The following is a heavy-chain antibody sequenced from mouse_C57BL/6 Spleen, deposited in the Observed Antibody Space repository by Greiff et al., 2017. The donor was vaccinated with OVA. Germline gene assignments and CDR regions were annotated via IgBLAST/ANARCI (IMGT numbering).Heavy chain of an antibody. J-gene: IGHJ4*01. CDR2: IYPRSGNT. D-gene: IGHD1-2*01. CDR3: ARGVRPDLYYYAMDY. Sequence: VQLQQSGAELARPGASVKLSCKASGYTFTSYGISWVKQRTGQGLEWIGEIYPRSGNTYYNEKFKGKATLTADKSSSTAYMELRSLTSEDSAVYFCARGVRPDLYYYAMDYWGQGTSVTVSS. V-gene: IGHV1-81*01. CDR1: GYTFTSYG.